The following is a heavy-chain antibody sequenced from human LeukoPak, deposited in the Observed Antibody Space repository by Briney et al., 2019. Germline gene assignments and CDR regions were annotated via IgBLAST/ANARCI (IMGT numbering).Heavy chain of an antibody. D-gene: IGHD4-23*01. CDR2: MKGDGGEI. CDR3: ARDRGYSTFDY. J-gene: IGHJ4*02. Sequence: GALLLSCAASGFPFSNYWMSWGRAAPGKGLEGGANMKGDGGEINYVDSVKGRFTISRDNAKNSLYLQMNSLRVDDTAVYYCARDRGYSTFDYWGQGTLVTVSS. V-gene: IGHV3-7*01. CDR1: GFPFSNYW.